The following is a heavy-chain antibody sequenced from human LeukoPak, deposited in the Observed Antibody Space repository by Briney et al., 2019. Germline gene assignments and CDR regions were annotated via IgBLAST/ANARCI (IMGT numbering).Heavy chain of an antibody. J-gene: IGHJ6*03. Sequence: PGGSLRLSFAASGFTLSSYGMHWVRQAPGRGLEWVAVIWYDGSNKYYADSVKGRFTISRDNSKNTLYLQMNSLRAEDTAVYYCAKMRGSSYYYYYMDVWGKGTTVTVSS. D-gene: IGHD3-10*01. CDR2: IWYDGSNK. CDR1: GFTLSSYG. V-gene: IGHV3-33*06. CDR3: AKMRGSSYYYYYMDV.